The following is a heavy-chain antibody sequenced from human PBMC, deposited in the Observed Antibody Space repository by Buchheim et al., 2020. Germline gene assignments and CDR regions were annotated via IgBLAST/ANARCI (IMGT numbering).Heavy chain of an antibody. D-gene: IGHD3-10*01. Sequence: QVQLQESGPGLVKPSQTLSLICTVSGGSISSGGYYWSWIRQHPGKGLEWIGYIYYSGRTYYNPSLKSRVTISVDTSKNQLSLKLSSVTAADTAVYYGARGQRAMVRGVIITAPGYFQHWGQGTL. V-gene: IGHV4-31*03. CDR1: GGSISSGGYY. J-gene: IGHJ1*01. CDR2: IYYSGRT. CDR3: ARGQRAMVRGVIITAPGYFQH.